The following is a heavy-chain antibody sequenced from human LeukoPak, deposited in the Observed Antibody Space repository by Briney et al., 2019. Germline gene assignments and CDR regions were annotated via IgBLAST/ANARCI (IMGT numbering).Heavy chain of an antibody. CDR2: INTSGST. J-gene: IGHJ5*02. CDR3: ARWVDYYDSSGYYYSNWFDP. Sequence: SETLSLTCTVSGGSISSYYWSWIRQPAGKGLEWIGRINTSGSTNYNPSLKSRVTISVDTSKNQFSLKLSSVTAADTAVYYCARWVDYYDSSGYYYSNWFDPWGQGTLVTVSS. CDR1: GGSISSYY. D-gene: IGHD3-22*01. V-gene: IGHV4-4*07.